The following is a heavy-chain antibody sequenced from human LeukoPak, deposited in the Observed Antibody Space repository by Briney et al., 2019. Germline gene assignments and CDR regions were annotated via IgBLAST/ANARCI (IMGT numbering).Heavy chain of an antibody. CDR1: GFTFSSYW. CDR3: VREFGSGPPAL. J-gene: IGHJ4*02. V-gene: IGHV3-7*01. CDR2: IKQDGSEK. D-gene: IGHD3-16*01. Sequence: GGSLRLSCAASGFTFSSYWMAWVRQAPGKGLEWVANIKQDGSEKYYVDSVKGRFTISRDNAKNSLHLQMNSLRAEDTAVFYCVREFGSGPPALWGQGTLVSVSS.